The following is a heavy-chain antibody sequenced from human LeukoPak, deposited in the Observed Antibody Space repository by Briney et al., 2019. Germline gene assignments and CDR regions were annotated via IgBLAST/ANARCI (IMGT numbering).Heavy chain of an antibody. CDR1: GGSISSSSYY. Sequence: PSETLSLTCTVSGGSISSSSYYWGWIRQPPGKGLEWIGSIYYSGSTYYNPSLKSRVTISVDTSKNRFSLKVNSVTAADTAVYYCARQKLYFAPPMGFDYWGQGSLVTVSS. J-gene: IGHJ4*02. V-gene: IGHV4-39*07. CDR3: ARQKLYFAPPMGFDY. CDR2: IYYSGST. D-gene: IGHD3-9*01.